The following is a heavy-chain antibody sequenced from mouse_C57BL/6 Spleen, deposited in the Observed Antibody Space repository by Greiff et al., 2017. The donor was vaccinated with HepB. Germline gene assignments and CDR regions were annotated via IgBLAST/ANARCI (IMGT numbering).Heavy chain of an antibody. Sequence: DVQLQESGPGLVKPSQSLSLTCSVTGYSITSGYYWNWIRQFPGNKLEWMGYISYDGSNNYNPSLKNRISITRDTSKNQFFLKLNSVTTEDTATYYCARKTWYAMDYWGQGTSVTVSS. CDR1: GYSITSGYY. V-gene: IGHV3-6*01. CDR2: ISYDGSN. CDR3: ARKTWYAMDY. J-gene: IGHJ4*01.